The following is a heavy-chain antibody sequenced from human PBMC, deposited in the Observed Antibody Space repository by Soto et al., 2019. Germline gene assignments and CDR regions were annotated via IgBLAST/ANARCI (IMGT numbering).Heavy chain of an antibody. CDR2: ISGSGGST. V-gene: IGHV3-23*01. D-gene: IGHD6-19*01. CDR1: RFTFSSYA. J-gene: IGHJ4*02. Sequence: PGGSLRLSCAACRFTFSSYAISWVRQAPGKGLEWVLAISGSGGSTYYADSVKGRLIISRDEYKNKVHPQMNSLNAEDTAVYCGARIAVAVAVFDYRGQGTLVTVAS. CDR3: ARIAVAVAVFDY.